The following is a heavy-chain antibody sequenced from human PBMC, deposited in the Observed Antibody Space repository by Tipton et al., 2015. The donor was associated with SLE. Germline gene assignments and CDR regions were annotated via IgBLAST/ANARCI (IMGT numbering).Heavy chain of an antibody. D-gene: IGHD4-11*01. J-gene: IGHJ3*02. CDR1: GYTSTSHD. V-gene: IGHV1-8*01. CDR2: MGPNSGNI. CDR3: ARVPDYHDASDM. Sequence: QSGAEVKKPGASVKVSCKASGYTSTSHDINWVRQASGHGLEWMGWMGPNSGNIVYAHKFQGRVTITRNTSISTVYMELSSLRSEDTAVYYCARVPDYHDASDMWGQGTMVTVSS.